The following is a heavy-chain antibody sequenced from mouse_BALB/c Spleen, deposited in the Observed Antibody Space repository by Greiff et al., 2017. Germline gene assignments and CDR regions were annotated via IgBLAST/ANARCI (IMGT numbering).Heavy chain of an antibody. J-gene: IGHJ3*01. CDR2: IWSGGST. Sequence: QVQLQQSGPGLVQPSQSLSITCTVSGFSLTSYGVHWVRQSPGKGLEWLGVIWSGGSTDYNAAFISRLSISKDNSKSQVFFKMNSLQANDTAIYYCARGIIYYDYDWFAYWGQGTLVTVSA. CDR1: GFSLTSYG. V-gene: IGHV2-2*02. CDR3: ARGIIYYDYDWFAY. D-gene: IGHD2-4*01.